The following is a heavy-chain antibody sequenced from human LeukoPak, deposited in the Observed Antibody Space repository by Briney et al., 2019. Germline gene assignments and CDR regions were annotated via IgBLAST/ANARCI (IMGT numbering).Heavy chain of an antibody. D-gene: IGHD3-22*01. V-gene: IGHV4-4*07. CDR2: IYTSGST. CDR3: ASVGDYYDSSGYYYDSAFDI. Sequence: SGSLSLTCTVSGGSISSYYWSWIRQPAGKGLEWIGRIYTSGSTNYNPSLKSRVTMSVDTSKNQFSLKLSSVTAADTAVYYCASVGDYYDSSGYYYDSAFDIWGQGTMVTVSS. J-gene: IGHJ3*02. CDR1: GGSISSYY.